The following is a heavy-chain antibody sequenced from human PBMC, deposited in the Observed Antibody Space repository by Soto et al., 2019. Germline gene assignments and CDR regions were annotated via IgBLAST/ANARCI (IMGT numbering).Heavy chain of an antibody. CDR3: ARQYSSRSTCFDP. V-gene: IGHV4-38-2*01. CDR1: GYSISSGYH. CDR2: IYHSGSA. J-gene: IGHJ5*02. Sequence: SETLSLTCVVSGYSISSGYHWGRIRQPPGKGLEWIGSIYHSGSAHYNPSLRSRVTISVATSKNQFSLTMKSVTAADTAMYFFARQYSSRSTCFDPWPHGTLVPVSS. D-gene: IGHD3-22*01.